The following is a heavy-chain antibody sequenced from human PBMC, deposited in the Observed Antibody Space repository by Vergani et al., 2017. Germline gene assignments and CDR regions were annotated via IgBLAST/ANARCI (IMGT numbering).Heavy chain of an antibody. V-gene: IGHV4-59*13. CDR1: GGSFNTYY. CDR3: ARVMYRDEASTGYRPEGMDI. J-gene: IGHJ6*02. Sequence: QVQLEESGPGLVKPSETLSLTCTVSGGSFNTYYWSWIRQSPGKGLEWIGYIYSTGSTNYNPSLNSRVTMSVDTSKNQFSLKVRSVTAADTAVYFCARVMYRDEASTGYRPEGMDIWGQGTTVTISS. D-gene: IGHD3-9*01. CDR2: IYSTGST.